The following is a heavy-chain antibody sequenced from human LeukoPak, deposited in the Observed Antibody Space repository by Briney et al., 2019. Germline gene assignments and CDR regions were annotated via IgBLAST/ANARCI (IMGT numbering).Heavy chain of an antibody. CDR2: IYTSGST. J-gene: IGHJ5*02. D-gene: IGHD3-10*01. CDR1: GGSISNFY. V-gene: IGHV4-4*07. CDR3: ARTRYGSGSYYGNWFDP. Sequence: SETLSLTCTVSGGSISNFYWSWIRQPAGKGLEWIGRIYTSGSTNYNPSLKSRVTMSIDTSKSQFSLKLSSVTAADTAVYYCARTRYGSGSYYGNWFDPWGQGTLVTVSS.